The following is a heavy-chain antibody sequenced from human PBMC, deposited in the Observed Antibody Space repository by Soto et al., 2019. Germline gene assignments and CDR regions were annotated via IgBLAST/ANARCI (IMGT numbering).Heavy chain of an antibody. J-gene: IGHJ6*02. V-gene: IGHV3-11*05. Sequence: QVQLVESGGGVVRPGGSLRLSSAASGFTFSDYYMTWIRQAPGKGLEWVSYITGSSDYTNYADSVKGRFTISRDNVKNSLYLQMNSLSAEDTAVYYCAREYYYGMDVWGQGTTVTVSS. CDR1: GFTFSDYY. CDR3: AREYYYGMDV. CDR2: ITGSSDYT.